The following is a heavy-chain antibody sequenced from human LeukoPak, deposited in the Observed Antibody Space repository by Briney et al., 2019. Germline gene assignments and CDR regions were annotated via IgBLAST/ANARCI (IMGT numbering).Heavy chain of an antibody. CDR3: ARGMYYYDSSGYYFGGFDP. Sequence: ASVKVSCKASGYTFTSYYMHWVRQAPGQGLEWMGIINPSGGSTSYAQKFQGRVTMTRDTSTSTVYMELSSLRSEDTAVHYCARGMYYYDSSGYYFGGFDPWGQGTLVTVSS. D-gene: IGHD3-22*01. J-gene: IGHJ5*02. V-gene: IGHV1-46*01. CDR2: INPSGGST. CDR1: GYTFTSYY.